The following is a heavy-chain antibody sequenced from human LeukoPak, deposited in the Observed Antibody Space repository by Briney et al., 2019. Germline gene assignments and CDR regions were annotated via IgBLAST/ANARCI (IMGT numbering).Heavy chain of an antibody. CDR2: INPNSGGT. D-gene: IGHD3-10*01. V-gene: IGHV1-2*02. J-gene: IGHJ6*02. Sequence: GASVKVSCKASGYTFTGYYMHWVRQAPGQGLEWMGWINPNSGGTNYAQKFQGRVTMTRDTSTSTAYMELSRLRSDDTAVYYCARGPRSYYGSGSLGYYYYYGMDVWGQGTTVTVSS. CDR3: ARGPRSYYGSGSLGYYYYYGMDV. CDR1: GYTFTGYY.